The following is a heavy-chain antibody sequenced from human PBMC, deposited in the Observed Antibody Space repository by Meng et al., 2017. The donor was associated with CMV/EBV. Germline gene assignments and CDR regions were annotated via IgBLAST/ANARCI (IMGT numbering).Heavy chain of an antibody. CDR1: GFTFDDYG. J-gene: IGHJ4*02. CDR2: INWNGGST. D-gene: IGHD1-26*01. V-gene: IGHV3-20*04. Sequence: GESLKISCAASGFTFDDYGMSWVRQAPGKGLEWVSGINWNGGSTGYADSVKGRFTISSDNAKNSLYLQMNSLRAEDTALYYCARAQSGSYAPTPFDYWGQGTLVTVSS. CDR3: ARAQSGSYAPTPFDY.